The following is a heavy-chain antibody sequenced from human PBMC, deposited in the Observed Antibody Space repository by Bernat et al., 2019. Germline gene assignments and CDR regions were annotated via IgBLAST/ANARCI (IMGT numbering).Heavy chain of an antibody. J-gene: IGHJ4*02. V-gene: IGHV3-23*04. CDR2: ISGSTGNT. CDR3: AKGAAGGWSAFDS. Sequence: EVQLVESGGGLVQSGGSLRLSCVASGAIFSSYAMTWVRQAPGKGLECVSLISGSTGNTYYADSVKGRFTISRDNSKNTLYLQMNSRRAEDTAVYYCAKGAAGGWSAFDSWGQGTLVTVSS. CDR1: GAIFSSYA. D-gene: IGHD6-19*01.